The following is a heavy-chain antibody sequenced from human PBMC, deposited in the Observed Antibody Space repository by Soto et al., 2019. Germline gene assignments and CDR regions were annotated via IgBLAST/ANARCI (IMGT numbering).Heavy chain of an antibody. V-gene: IGHV1-18*01. Sequence: GASVKVSCKASGYTFTSYGISWVRQAPGQGLEWMGWISAYNGDTNYAQKLQGRVTMTTDTSTSTAYMELRSLRSDDTAVYYCARESAGSGKNNWFDPWGQGTLVTV. D-gene: IGHD3-10*01. J-gene: IGHJ5*02. CDR1: GYTFTSYG. CDR3: ARESAGSGKNNWFDP. CDR2: ISAYNGDT.